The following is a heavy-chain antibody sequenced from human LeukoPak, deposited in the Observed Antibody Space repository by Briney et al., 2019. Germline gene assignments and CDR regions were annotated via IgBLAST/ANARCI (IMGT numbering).Heavy chain of an antibody. CDR2: ISSSSSYI. V-gene: IGHV3-21*01. CDR3: ARDTPPPPDIAAAGSTTFDI. J-gene: IGHJ3*02. Sequence: GGSLRLSCAASGLTFSSYSMNWVRQAPGKGLEWVSSISSSSSYIYYADSVKGRFTISRDNAKNSLYLQMNSLRAEDTAVYYCARDTPPPPDIAAAGSTTFDIWGQGTMVTVSS. D-gene: IGHD6-13*01. CDR1: GLTFSSYS.